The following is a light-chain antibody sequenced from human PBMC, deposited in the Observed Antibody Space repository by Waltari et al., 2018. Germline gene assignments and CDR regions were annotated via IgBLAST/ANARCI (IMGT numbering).Light chain of an antibody. J-gene: IGKJ5*01. Sequence: DIQMTQSPSALAASVGDRVTITCPARQDSSSHLNWFRQKPGEAPYLLIYDASNLDIGVPWRFSGTESGTDFTLTINSLQPEDFATYYCQQYDKVPITFGQGTRLDIK. V-gene: IGKV1-33*01. CDR3: QQYDKVPIT. CDR2: DAS. CDR1: QDSSSH.